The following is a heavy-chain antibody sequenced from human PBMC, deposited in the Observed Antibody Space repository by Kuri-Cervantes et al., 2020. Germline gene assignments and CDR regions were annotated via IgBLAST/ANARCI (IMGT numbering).Heavy chain of an antibody. J-gene: IGHJ4*02. V-gene: IGHV4-30-2*01. CDR1: GGSISSGGYS. D-gene: IGHD1-26*01. CDR2: IYHSGST. CDR3: ARVPKGGLSDY. Sequence: SQTLSLSCAVSGGSISSGGYSWSWIRQPPGKGLEWIGYIYHSGSTYYNPSLKSRVTISVDRSKNQFSLRLSSVTAADTAVYYCARVPKGGLSDYWGQGTLVTVSS.